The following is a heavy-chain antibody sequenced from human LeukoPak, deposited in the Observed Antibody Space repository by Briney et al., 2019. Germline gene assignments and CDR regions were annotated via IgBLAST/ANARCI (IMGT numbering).Heavy chain of an antibody. CDR2: ISGDVGTA. D-gene: IGHD6-19*01. V-gene: IGHV3-23*01. J-gene: IGHJ4*02. Sequence: GGSLRLSCVASGFTFSSEAMSWVRQAPGKGLEWVSAISGDVGTAFYADSVKGRFTISRDNSKNTLSLQMNSLRPEDTAVYYCAKESTGWFHQYWGQGTLVTVSS. CDR1: GFTFSSEA. CDR3: AKESTGWFHQY.